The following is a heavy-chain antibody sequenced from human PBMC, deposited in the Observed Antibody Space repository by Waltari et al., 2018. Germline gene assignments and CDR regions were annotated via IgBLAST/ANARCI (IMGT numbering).Heavy chain of an antibody. J-gene: IGHJ5*02. CDR3: AKAGAAAGYNWFDP. D-gene: IGHD6-13*01. CDR2: IRYDGSNK. CDR1: GFTFSSYG. Sequence: QVQLVESGGGVVQPGGSLRLSCAASGFTFSSYGIHWVRQAPGKGLEWVAFIRYDGSNKYYADSVKGRFTISRDNSKNTLYLQMNSLRAEDTAVYYCAKAGAAAGYNWFDPWGQGTLVTVSS. V-gene: IGHV3-30*02.